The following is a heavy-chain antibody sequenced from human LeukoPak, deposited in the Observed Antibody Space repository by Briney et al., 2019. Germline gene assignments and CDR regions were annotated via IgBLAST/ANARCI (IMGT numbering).Heavy chain of an antibody. V-gene: IGHV1-69*04. CDR2: IIPILGIA. CDR3: AREGYYYDSSGAGNWFDP. J-gene: IGHJ5*02. Sequence: SVKVSCKASGGTFSSYAISWVRPAPGQGLEWMGRIIPILGIANYAQKFQGRVTITADKSTSTAYMELSSLRSEDTAVYYCAREGYYYDSSGAGNWFDPWGQGTLVTVSS. CDR1: GGTFSSYA. D-gene: IGHD3-22*01.